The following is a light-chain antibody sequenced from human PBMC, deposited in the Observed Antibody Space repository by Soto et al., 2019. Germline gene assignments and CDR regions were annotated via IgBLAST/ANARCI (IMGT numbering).Light chain of an antibody. V-gene: IGKV2D-29*02. CDR2: EVS. CDR1: QSLLHITGETF. Sequence: VMTQTPLSLSVTHGQTTSISCKSSQSLLHITGETFLFWYLQKPGQSPQLLIYEVSTRVSGVPDRFSGSGSGTDFTLEISRVETDDVGIYYCMQSTQLPPTFGQGTRLEI. J-gene: IGKJ5*01. CDR3: MQSTQLPPT.